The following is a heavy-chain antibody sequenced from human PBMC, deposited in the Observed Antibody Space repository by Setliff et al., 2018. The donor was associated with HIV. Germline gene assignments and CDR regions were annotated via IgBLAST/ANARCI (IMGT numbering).Heavy chain of an antibody. V-gene: IGHV4-61*09. CDR2: IYSTGST. CDR1: GGSISTGNYY. CDR3: VREFGIAGII. Sequence: PSETLSLTCTVSGGSISTGNYYWGWIRQPAGKGLEWIGHIYSTGSTNYNPSLKSRATLSLDTSKNQLALTLSSVTAADTALYYCVREFGIAGIIWGQGTLVTSPQ. D-gene: IGHD1-20*01. J-gene: IGHJ4*02.